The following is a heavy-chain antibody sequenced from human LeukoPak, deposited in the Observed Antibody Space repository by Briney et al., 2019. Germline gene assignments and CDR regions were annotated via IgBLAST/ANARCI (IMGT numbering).Heavy chain of an antibody. CDR3: ARGHYDVLAASYKWTPDY. J-gene: IGHJ4*02. CDR2: ITSGGDYI. CDR1: GFTFNTFN. V-gene: IGHV3-21*01. Sequence: ERSLRLSCAASGFTFNTFNMNWVRQAPGKGLEWVSSITSGGDYIYYADSVKGRFTTSRDNAKNSLSLQLNSLRVEDTAVYYCARGHYDVLAASYKWTPDYWGQGTPVTVSS. D-gene: IGHD3-9*01.